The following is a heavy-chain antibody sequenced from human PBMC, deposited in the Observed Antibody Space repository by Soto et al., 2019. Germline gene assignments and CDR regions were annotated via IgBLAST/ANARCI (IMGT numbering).Heavy chain of an antibody. CDR1: GGSISSYY. J-gene: IGHJ3*02. CDR2: IYYSGST. CDR3: ARDRGSRSWADAFDI. V-gene: IGHV4-59*01. Sequence: QVQLQESGPGLVKPSETLSLTCTVSGGSISSYYWSWIRQPPGKGLEWIGYIYYSGSTNYNPSLKSRVTIAVDTSKNQFSLKLSSVTAADTAVYYCARDRGSRSWADAFDIWGQGTMVTVSS. D-gene: IGHD6-13*01.